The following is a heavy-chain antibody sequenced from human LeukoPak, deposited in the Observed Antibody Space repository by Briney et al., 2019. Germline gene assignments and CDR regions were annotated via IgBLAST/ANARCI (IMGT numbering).Heavy chain of an antibody. V-gene: IGHV1-8*01. J-gene: IGHJ5*02. D-gene: IGHD2-15*01. Sequence: ASVKVSCKASGYTFTNYDINWVRQAPGQGPEWMGWRNPKSGNTGYAQKFQGRVTMTRNTSISTAYMELSSLRSDDTAVYYCARDQDIVVVVAALRQREMGGFDPWGQGTLVTVSS. CDR1: GYTFTNYD. CDR2: RNPKSGNT. CDR3: ARDQDIVVVVAALRQREMGGFDP.